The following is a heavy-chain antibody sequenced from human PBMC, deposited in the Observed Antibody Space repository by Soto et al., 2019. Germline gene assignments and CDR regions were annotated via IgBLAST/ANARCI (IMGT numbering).Heavy chain of an antibody. Sequence: GESLKISCQGSGYSFTSYWIGWVRQMPGKGLEWMGIIYPGDSDTRYSPSFQGQVTITADKSISTAYRQWSSLKAADTAMYYCSRQLAAAGTHDYYYYGMDVWGQGTTVTVSS. CDR3: SRQLAAAGTHDYYYYGMDV. J-gene: IGHJ6*02. V-gene: IGHV5-51*01. D-gene: IGHD6-13*01. CDR2: IYPGDSDT. CDR1: GYSFTSYW.